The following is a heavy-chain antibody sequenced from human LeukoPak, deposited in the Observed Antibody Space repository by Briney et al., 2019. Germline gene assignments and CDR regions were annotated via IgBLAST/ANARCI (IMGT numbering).Heavy chain of an antibody. CDR3: AKVNGDYVEDAFDI. V-gene: IGHV3-48*01. CDR1: GFTFSSYS. D-gene: IGHD4-17*01. CDR2: ISSSSSTI. J-gene: IGHJ3*02. Sequence: PGGSLRLSCAASGFTFSSYSMNWVRQAPGKGLEWVSYISSSSSTIYYADSVKGRFTISRDNAKNSLYLQMNSLRAEDTAVYYCAKVNGDYVEDAFDIWGQGTMVTVSS.